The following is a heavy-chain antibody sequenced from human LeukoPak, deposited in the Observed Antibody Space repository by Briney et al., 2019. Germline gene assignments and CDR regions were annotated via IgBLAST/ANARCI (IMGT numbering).Heavy chain of an antibody. Sequence: GGSLSFTSAGCAFSSYAICMRRQRQAPGKGLEWVANINQDGSEKYYVDSVKGRFTISRDNAKNSLYLQMNSLRAKDTAAYSCGYGSWTDEGGQGTLVTVSS. J-gene: IGHJ4*02. V-gene: IGHV3-7*05. CDR2: INQDGSEK. CDR3: GYGSWTDE. D-gene: IGHD3-10*01. CDR1: AFSSYAIC.